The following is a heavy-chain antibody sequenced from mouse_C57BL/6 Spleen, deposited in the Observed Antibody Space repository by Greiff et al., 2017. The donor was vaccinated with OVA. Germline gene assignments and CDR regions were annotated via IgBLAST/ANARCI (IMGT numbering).Heavy chain of an antibody. J-gene: IGHJ3*01. Sequence: QVQLKESGPGLVAPSQSLSITCTVSGFSLTSYGVDWVRQSPGKGLEWLGVIWGVGSTNYNSALKSRLSISKDNAKSQVFLKMNSLQTDDTAMYYGASVQEREFAYWGQGTLVTVSA. V-gene: IGHV2-6*01. D-gene: IGHD3-2*02. CDR3: ASVQEREFAY. CDR1: GFSLTSYG. CDR2: IWGVGST.